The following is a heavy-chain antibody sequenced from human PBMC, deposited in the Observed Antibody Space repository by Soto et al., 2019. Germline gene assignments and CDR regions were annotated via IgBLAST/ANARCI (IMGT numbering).Heavy chain of an antibody. CDR1: GGTFSSYT. V-gene: IGHV1-69*06. Sequence: SVKVSCKASGGTFSSYTISWVRQAPGQGLEWLGGIIPMFGTLYYAQKFQGRLTIAADSSTSTAYMELSTLRSDDTAVYYCARKVASSDDAFDIWGQGTIVTVS. D-gene: IGHD6-6*01. CDR3: ARKVASSDDAFDI. J-gene: IGHJ3*02. CDR2: IIPMFGTL.